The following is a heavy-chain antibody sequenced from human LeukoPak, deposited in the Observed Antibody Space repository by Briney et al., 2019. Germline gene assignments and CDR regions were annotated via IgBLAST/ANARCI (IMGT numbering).Heavy chain of an antibody. Sequence: SETLSLTCTVSGGSISSGTYYWGWIRQPPGKGLEWIGSIYYSGSTYYNPSLKSRVTISVDTSKNQFSLKLSSVTAADTAVYYCARHPRSSNCEGCLDYWGQGTLVTVSS. CDR1: GGSISSGTYY. J-gene: IGHJ4*02. D-gene: IGHD6-13*01. CDR2: IYYSGST. V-gene: IGHV4-39*01. CDR3: ARHPRSSNCEGCLDY.